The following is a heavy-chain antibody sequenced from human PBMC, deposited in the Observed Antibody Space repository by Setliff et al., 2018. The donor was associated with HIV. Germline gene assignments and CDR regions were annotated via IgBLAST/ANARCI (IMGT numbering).Heavy chain of an antibody. CDR1: GYTFTDYY. CDR3: AKGRATYHASDV. Sequence: ASVKVSCKASGYTFTDYYIHWVRQAPGQGVEWMGEIIPLFGTAHYAQKFQGRVTITADKSTNTAYMELSSLRSEDTAVYYCAKGRATYHASDVWGQGTLVTVSS. J-gene: IGHJ3*01. V-gene: IGHV1-69*06. CDR2: IIPLFGTA.